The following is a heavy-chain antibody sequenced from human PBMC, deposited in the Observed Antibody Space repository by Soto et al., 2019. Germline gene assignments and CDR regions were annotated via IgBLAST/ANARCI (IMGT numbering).Heavy chain of an antibody. D-gene: IGHD3-22*01. J-gene: IGHJ5*02. CDR3: ARATYYYDSLDWFDP. V-gene: IGHV2-26*01. CDR1: GFSLSNARMG. CDR2: IFSDDEK. Sequence: GSGPTLVNPTETLTLTCTVPGFSLSNARMGVSWIRQPPGKALEWLAHIFSDDEKSYSTSLKSRLTISKDTSKSQVVLTMTNMDPVDTATYYCARATYYYDSLDWFDPWGQGTLVTVSS.